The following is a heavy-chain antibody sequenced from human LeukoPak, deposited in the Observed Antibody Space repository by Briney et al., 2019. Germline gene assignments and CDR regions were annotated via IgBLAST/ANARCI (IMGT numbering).Heavy chain of an antibody. J-gene: IGHJ4*02. V-gene: IGHV3-33*06. D-gene: IGHD1-26*01. CDR3: AKNLNIYSGSNLHS. CDR1: GFTFSGYG. CDR2: IWYDGSNK. Sequence: GGSLRLSCAASGFTFSGYGMHWVRQAPGKGLEWVAVIWYDGSNKYYADSVKGRFTISRDNSENTLYLQMNSLRADDTAVHYCAKNLNIYSGSNLHSWGQGTLVTVSS.